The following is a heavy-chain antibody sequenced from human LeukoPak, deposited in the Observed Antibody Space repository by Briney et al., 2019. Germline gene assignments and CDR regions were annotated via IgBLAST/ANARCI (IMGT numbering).Heavy chain of an antibody. V-gene: IGHV1-69*06. CDR2: IIPIFGTA. Sequence: SVKVSCKASGGTFSSYAISWVRQAPGQGLEWMGGIIPIFGTANYAQKFQGRVTITADKSTSTAYMELSSLRSEDTAAYYCARDNGWQYCSGGSCYLLDYWGQGTLVTVSS. CDR1: GGTFSSYA. J-gene: IGHJ4*02. D-gene: IGHD2-15*01. CDR3: ARDNGWQYCSGGSCYLLDY.